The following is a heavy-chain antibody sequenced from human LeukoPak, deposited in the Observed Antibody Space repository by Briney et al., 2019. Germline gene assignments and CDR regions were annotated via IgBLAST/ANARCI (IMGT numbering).Heavy chain of an antibody. CDR3: ARVAEIQLWLRSAFDY. CDR2: ISYDGTKN. J-gene: IGHJ4*02. D-gene: IGHD5-18*01. V-gene: IGHV3-30*03. Sequence: PGGSLRLSCAASGFTFSSYGMHWVRQAPGKGLEWVAVISYDGTKNYYTDSVKGRFTISRDNAKNSLYLQMNSLRDEDTAVYYCARVAEIQLWLRSAFDYWGQGTLVTVSS. CDR1: GFTFSSYG.